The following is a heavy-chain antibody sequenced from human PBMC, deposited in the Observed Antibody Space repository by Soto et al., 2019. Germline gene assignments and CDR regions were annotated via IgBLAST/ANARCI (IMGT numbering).Heavy chain of an antibody. CDR3: ATDRYDSSFYYIHHFDF. CDR1: GFTFSNAW. V-gene: IGHV3-15*01. Sequence: EVQLVESGGGLVKPGGSLRLSCAASGFTFSNAWMSWVRQAPGKGLEWVGRIKSKNDGGTTDYAAPVRGRFTISRDDSKNTLYLQINTLKTEDTAVYYCATDRYDSSFYYIHHFDFWGQGTLVTVSS. D-gene: IGHD3-22*01. J-gene: IGHJ4*02. CDR2: IKSKNDGGTT.